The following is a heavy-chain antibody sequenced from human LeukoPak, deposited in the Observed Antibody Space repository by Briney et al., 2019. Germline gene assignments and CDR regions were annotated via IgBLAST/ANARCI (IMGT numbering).Heavy chain of an antibody. CDR1: GDSITSGYY. V-gene: IGHV4-38-2*01. Sequence: PSETLSLTCAVSGDSITSGYYWAWIRQPPGKGLEWIGSIFHSGSTYLNPSLRSRVTIPLNTSKNHFSLILSSMTAADTAVYYCARTSSVDTALVGVHWFDPWGQGTLVTVSS. CDR3: ARTSSVDTALVGVHWFDP. D-gene: IGHD5-18*01. CDR2: IFHSGST. J-gene: IGHJ5*02.